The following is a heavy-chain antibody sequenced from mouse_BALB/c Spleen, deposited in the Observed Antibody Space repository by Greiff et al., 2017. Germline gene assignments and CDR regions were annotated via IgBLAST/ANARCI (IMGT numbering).Heavy chain of an antibody. CDR1: GFSLTSYG. D-gene: IGHD2-4*01. Sequence: VKLMESGPGLVAPSQSLSITCTVSGFSLTSYGVHWVRQPPGKGLEWLGVIWAGGSTNYNSALMSRLSISKDNSKSQVFLKMNSLQTDDTAMYYCARVYDYDDYYAMDYWGQGTSVTVSS. J-gene: IGHJ4*01. CDR3: ARVYDYDDYYAMDY. V-gene: IGHV2-9*02. CDR2: IWAGGST.